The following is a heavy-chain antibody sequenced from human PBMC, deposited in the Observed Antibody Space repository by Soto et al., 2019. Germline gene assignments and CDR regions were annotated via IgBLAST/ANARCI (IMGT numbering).Heavy chain of an antibody. D-gene: IGHD3-16*02. Sequence: LRLSCAASEFTFTYAWMSWVRQAPGKGLEWVGRIKSKTDGGTTDYAAPVKGRFTISRDESQNTLYLQMNSLKTEDTAVYYCTSLYYGHWGQGTLVTVSS. CDR3: TSLYYGH. CDR1: EFTFTYAW. CDR2: IKSKTDGGTT. J-gene: IGHJ4*02. V-gene: IGHV3-15*01.